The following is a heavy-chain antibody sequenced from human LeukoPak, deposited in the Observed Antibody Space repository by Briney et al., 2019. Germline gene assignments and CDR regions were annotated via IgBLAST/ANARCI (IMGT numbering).Heavy chain of an antibody. CDR3: ARGLRDGLTGNDVLDV. CDR2: IIPILGIA. CDR1: GGTFSSYA. D-gene: IGHD3-9*01. Sequence: SVKVSCKASGGTFSSYAISWVRQAPGQGLEWMGRIIPILGIANYAQKFQGRVTITADKSTSTAYMELRSLTSEDTALYYCARGLRDGLTGNDVLDVWGLGTMVIVTS. J-gene: IGHJ3*01. V-gene: IGHV1-69*04.